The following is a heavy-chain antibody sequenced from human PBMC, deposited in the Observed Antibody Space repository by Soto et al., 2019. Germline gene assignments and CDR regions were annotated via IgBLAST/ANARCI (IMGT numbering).Heavy chain of an antibody. Sequence: QAQVVQSGAEVRKPGSSVKLSCTASEGTFNSYAIAWVRQAPGQGLEWMGGIIPYYNTLNYAQKFQDRFTITADDSTNTVYMELSSRRSDETADYFCASGASRWYPYFFDSWAQGTLVTVAS. CDR1: EGTFNSYA. CDR3: ASGASRWYPYFFDS. CDR2: IIPYYNTL. J-gene: IGHJ4*02. D-gene: IGHD6-13*01. V-gene: IGHV1-69*01.